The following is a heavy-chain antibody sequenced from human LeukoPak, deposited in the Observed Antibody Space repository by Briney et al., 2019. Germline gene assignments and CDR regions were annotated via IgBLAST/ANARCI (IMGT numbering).Heavy chain of an antibody. J-gene: IGHJ5*02. D-gene: IGHD5-18*01. V-gene: IGHV4-59*01. CDR3: ARGQGYSYGYEWFDP. CDR2: IYDSGST. Sequence: SETLSLTCTVSGGSIRSYHWSWIRQPPGKRLEWIGYIYDSGSTNYNPSLKSRVTISIDTSKNQFSLKLSSVTAADTAVYYCARGQGYSYGYEWFDPWGQGTLVTVSS. CDR1: GGSIRSYH.